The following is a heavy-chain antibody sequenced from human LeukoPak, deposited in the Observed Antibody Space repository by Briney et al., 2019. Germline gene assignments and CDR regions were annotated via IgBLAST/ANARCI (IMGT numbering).Heavy chain of an antibody. CDR2: IYNSGST. CDR1: GGSISSYY. J-gene: IGHJ5*02. CDR3: ARDGSGRYFNWFDP. Sequence: SETLSLTCTVSGGSISSYYWNWLRQPPGKGLEWIGHIYNSGSTNYSPSLKSRVTISVDTSKNQFSLKLSSVTAADTAVYYCARDGSGRYFNWFDPWGQGALVTVPS. V-gene: IGHV4-59*01. D-gene: IGHD1-26*01.